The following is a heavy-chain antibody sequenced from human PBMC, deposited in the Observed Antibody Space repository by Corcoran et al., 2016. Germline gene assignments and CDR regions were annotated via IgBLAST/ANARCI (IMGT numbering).Heavy chain of an antibody. CDR1: GYTFTSYY. V-gene: IGHV1-46*01. CDR3: ARDRYGGNSMWTFDY. J-gene: IGHJ4*02. Sequence: QVQLVQSGAEVKKPGASVKVSCKASGYTFTSYYMHWVRQAPGQGLEWMGIINPSGGSTSYAQKCQGRVTMTRDTSTSTVYMELSSLRSEDTAVYYCARDRYGGNSMWTFDYWGQGTLVTVSS. D-gene: IGHD4-17*01. CDR2: INPSGGST.